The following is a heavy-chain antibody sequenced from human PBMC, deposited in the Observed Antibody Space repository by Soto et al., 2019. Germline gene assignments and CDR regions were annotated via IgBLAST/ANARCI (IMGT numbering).Heavy chain of an antibody. CDR1: GFTFSDHY. CDR2: ISGSGGTR. Sequence: GGSLRLSXAASGFTFSDHYMTWIRQAPGKGLEWVSKISGSGGTRFYAESVRGRFTVSRDNAKNSLYLQMDSLRTEDTAVYYCACDPYYYASGYWGQGTLVTVSS. D-gene: IGHD3-10*01. V-gene: IGHV3-11*01. CDR3: ACDPYYYASGY. J-gene: IGHJ4*02.